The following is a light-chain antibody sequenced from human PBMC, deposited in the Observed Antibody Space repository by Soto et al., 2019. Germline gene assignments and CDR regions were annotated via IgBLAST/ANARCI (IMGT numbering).Light chain of an antibody. V-gene: IGLV1-47*01. CDR1: SSNIGSNY. J-gene: IGLJ3*02. CDR2: RNN. CDR3: AAWDDSLSVP. Sequence: QSVLTQPPSASGTPGQRVTISCSGSSSNIGSNYVYWYQQLPGTAPKLLIYRNNQRPSGVPDRFSGSKSGTSASLAISGPRSEDEADYYCAAWDDSLSVPFGGGTKLTVL.